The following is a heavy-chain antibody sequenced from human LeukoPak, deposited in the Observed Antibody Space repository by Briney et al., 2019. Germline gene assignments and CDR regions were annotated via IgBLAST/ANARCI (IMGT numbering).Heavy chain of an antibody. V-gene: IGHV3-23*01. CDR2: ISGSGGST. CDR3: AKDPDYSSSSDAFDI. CDR1: GFTFSSYA. J-gene: IGHJ3*02. Sequence: GGSLRLSCAASGFTFSSYAMSWVRQAPGKGLEWVSAISGSGGSTYYADSVKGRFTISRDNPKNTLYLQMNSLRAEDTAVYYCAKDPDYSSSSDAFDIWGQGTMVTVSS. D-gene: IGHD6-13*01.